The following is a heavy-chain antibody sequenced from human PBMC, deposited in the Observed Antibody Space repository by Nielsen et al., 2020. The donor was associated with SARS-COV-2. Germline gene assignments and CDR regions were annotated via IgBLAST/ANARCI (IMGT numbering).Heavy chain of an antibody. J-gene: IGHJ4*02. V-gene: IGHV3-21*01. D-gene: IGHD2-15*01. Sequence: GESLKISCAASGFTFSSYSMNWVRQAPGKGLEWVSSISSSSSYIYYADSVKGRFTISRDNAKNSLYLQMNSLRAEDTAVYYCARGFSRTWWSLGYWGQGTLVTVSS. CDR3: ARGFSRTWWSLGY. CDR2: ISSSSSYI. CDR1: GFTFSSYS.